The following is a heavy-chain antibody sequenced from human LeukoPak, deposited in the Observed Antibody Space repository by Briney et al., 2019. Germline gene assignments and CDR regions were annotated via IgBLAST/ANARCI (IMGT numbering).Heavy chain of an antibody. V-gene: IGHV4-34*01. D-gene: IGHD2/OR15-2a*01. J-gene: IGHJ6*03. CDR3: ARRILYYYYMDV. CDR1: GGSFSGYY. Sequence: SETLSLTCAVYGGSFSGYYWSWIRQPPGKGLEWIWEINHSGSTNYNPSLKSRVTISVDTSKNQFSLKLSSVTAADTAVYYCARRILYYYYMDVWGKGTTVTVSS. CDR2: INHSGST.